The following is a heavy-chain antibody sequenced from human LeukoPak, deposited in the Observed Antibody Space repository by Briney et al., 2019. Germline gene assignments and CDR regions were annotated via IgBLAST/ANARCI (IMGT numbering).Heavy chain of an antibody. CDR1: GGSISYYY. CDR3: AREDPQTRVPEGMDV. V-gene: IGHV4-59*01. D-gene: IGHD4/OR15-4a*01. J-gene: IGHJ6*02. CDR2: VHYSGTT. Sequence: SETLSLTCTVSGGSISYYYWSWIRQSPGKRLEWIGYVHYSGTTNYNPSLKSRVTISVDTSKNQFSLQLRSVTAADTAVYYCAREDPQTRVPEGMDVWGQGTTVTVSS.